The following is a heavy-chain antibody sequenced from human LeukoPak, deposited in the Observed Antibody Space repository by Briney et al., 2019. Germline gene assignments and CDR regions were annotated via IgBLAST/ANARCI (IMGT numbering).Heavy chain of an antibody. CDR1: GGSISSYY. J-gene: IGHJ6*03. D-gene: IGHD6-6*01. Sequence: SETLSLTCTVSGGSISSYYWSWIRQPPGKGLEWIGYIYYSGSTNYNPSLKSRVTISVDTSKNQFSLKLSSVTAADTAVYYCARVVAARPDLPQYYYYMDVWGKGTTVTVSS. V-gene: IGHV4-59*01. CDR3: ARVVAARPDLPQYYYYMDV. CDR2: IYYSGST.